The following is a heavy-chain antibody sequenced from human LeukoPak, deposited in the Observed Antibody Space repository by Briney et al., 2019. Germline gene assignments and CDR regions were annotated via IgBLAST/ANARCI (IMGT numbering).Heavy chain of an antibody. V-gene: IGHV3-30*04. D-gene: IGHD3-10*01. CDR1: GFTFSSYA. J-gene: IGHJ4*02. CDR2: ISYDGSNK. Sequence: GGSLRLSCAASGFTFSSYAMHWVRQAPGKGLEWVAVISYDGSNKYYADSVKGRFTIPRDNSKNTLYLQMNSLRAEDTAVYCCARGSPEGYYFDYWGQGTLVTVSS. CDR3: ARGSPEGYYFDY.